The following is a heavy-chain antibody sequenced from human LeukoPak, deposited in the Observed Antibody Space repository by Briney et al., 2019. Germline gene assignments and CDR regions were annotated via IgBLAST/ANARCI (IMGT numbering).Heavy chain of an antibody. V-gene: IGHV3-30-3*01. CDR2: ISYDGSNK. Sequence: GGSLRLSCAASGFTFSSYAMHWVRQAPGKGLEWVAVISYDGSNKYYADSVKGRFTISRDNSKNTLYLQMNSLRAEDTAVYYCARRGDGGRSFDYWGQGTLVTVSS. D-gene: IGHD4-23*01. CDR3: ARRGDGGRSFDY. J-gene: IGHJ4*02. CDR1: GFTFSSYA.